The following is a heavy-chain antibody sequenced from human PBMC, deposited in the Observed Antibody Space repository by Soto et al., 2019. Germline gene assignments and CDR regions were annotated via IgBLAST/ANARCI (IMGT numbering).Heavy chain of an antibody. CDR3: AEYYYDSSGYYYPAWFDP. J-gene: IGHJ5*02. V-gene: IGHV1-69*13. Sequence: GASVKVSCKASGGTFSSYAISWVRQAPGQGLEWMGGIIPIFGTANYAQKFQGRVTITADESTSTAYMELSSLRSEDTAVYYCAEYYYDSSGYYYPAWFDPWGQGTLVTVSS. CDR2: IIPIFGTA. CDR1: GGTFSSYA. D-gene: IGHD3-22*01.